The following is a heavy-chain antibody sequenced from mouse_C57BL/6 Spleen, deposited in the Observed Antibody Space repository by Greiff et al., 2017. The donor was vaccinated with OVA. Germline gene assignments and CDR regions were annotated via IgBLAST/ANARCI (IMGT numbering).Heavy chain of an antibody. D-gene: IGHD3-2*02. Sequence: VQLQQSGAELVRPGASVKLSCKASGYTFTDYYINWVKQRPGQGLEWIARIYPGSGNTYYNEKFKGKATLTAEKSSSTAYMQLSSLTYEDAAVYYCARKASPPNGGFDYWGQGTTLTVSS. CDR3: ARKASPPNGGFDY. CDR2: IYPGSGNT. V-gene: IGHV1-76*01. CDR1: GYTFTDYY. J-gene: IGHJ2*01.